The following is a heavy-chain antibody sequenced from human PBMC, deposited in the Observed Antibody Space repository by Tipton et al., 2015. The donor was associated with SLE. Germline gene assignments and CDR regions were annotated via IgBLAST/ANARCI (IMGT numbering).Heavy chain of an antibody. V-gene: IGHV4-34*01. CDR2: IYHSGST. D-gene: IGHD6-13*01. CDR3: ARVNSPTAAGTGYYFDY. Sequence: LSLTCTVSGGSISSHYWSWIRQPPGKGLEWIGEIYHSGSTNYNPSLKSRVTISVDTSKNQFSLKLSSVTAADTAVYYCARVNSPTAAGTGYYFDYWGQGTLVTVSS. J-gene: IGHJ4*02. CDR1: GGSISSHY.